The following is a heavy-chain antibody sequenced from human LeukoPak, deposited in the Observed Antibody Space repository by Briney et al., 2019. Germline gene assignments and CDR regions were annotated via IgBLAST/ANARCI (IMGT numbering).Heavy chain of an antibody. V-gene: IGHV3-30*02. Sequence: PGGSLRLSCAPSGFTFSSYGMHWVRQAPGKGLEWVAFIRYDGSNKYYADSVKGRFTISRDNSKNTLYLQMNSLRAEDTAVYYCAKDSYGSSTSCYEEYYYYDMDVWVQGTTVTVSS. CDR1: GFTFSSYG. J-gene: IGHJ6*01. D-gene: IGHD2-2*01. CDR3: AKDSYGSSTSCYEEYYYYDMDV. CDR2: IRYDGSNK.